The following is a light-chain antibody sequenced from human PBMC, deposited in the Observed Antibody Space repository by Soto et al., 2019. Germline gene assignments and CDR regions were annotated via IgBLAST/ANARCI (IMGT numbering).Light chain of an antibody. CDR1: QGISSY. Sequence: DIQLTQSPSFLSASVGDRVTITCRASQGISSYLAWYQQQPGKAPKLLIYAASTLQSGVPSRFSGSGSGTEFALTISSLQPEDSATYYCQQLKSYPLTFGGGTKVDI. V-gene: IGKV1-9*01. CDR2: AAS. J-gene: IGKJ4*01. CDR3: QQLKSYPLT.